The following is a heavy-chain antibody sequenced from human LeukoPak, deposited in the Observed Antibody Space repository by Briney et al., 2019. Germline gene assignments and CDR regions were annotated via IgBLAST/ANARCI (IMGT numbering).Heavy chain of an antibody. J-gene: IGHJ4*02. CDR2: IYYSGST. CDR3: ARQGEQWLDYFDY. V-gene: IGHV4-39*01. Sequence: PSETQSLTCTVSGGSISSSSYYWGWIRQPPGKGLEWIGSIYYSGSTYYNPSLKSRVTISVDTSKNQFSLKLSSVTAADTAVYYCARQGEQWLDYFDYWGQGTLVTVSS. CDR1: GGSISSSSYY. D-gene: IGHD6-19*01.